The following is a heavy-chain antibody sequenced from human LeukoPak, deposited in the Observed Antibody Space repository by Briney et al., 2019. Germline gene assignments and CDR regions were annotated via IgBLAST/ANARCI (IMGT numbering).Heavy chain of an antibody. D-gene: IGHD3-3*01. CDR1: GGSISSYY. CDR3: ARTYDFWSGYYPYYYYYYMDV. V-gene: IGHV4-59*01. CDR2: IYYSGST. Sequence: SETLSLTCTVSGGSISSYYWSRIRQPPGKGLEWIGYIYYSGSTNYNPSLKSRVTISVDTSKNQFSLKLSSVTAADTAVYYCARTYDFWSGYYPYYYYYYMDVWGKGTTVTVSS. J-gene: IGHJ6*03.